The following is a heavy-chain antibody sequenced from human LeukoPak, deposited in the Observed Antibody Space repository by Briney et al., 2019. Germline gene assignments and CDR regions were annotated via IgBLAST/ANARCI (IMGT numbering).Heavy chain of an antibody. Sequence: SETLSLTCAVSGGSITSISYYWGWIRQPPGKGRQWIGSVSYSGNTYYNPSLKSRATISVDMSNNLFSLNLNSVTAADTAVYHCARHLPYYYGSGSYREPLDYWGQGTLVTVSS. D-gene: IGHD3-10*01. CDR1: GGSITSISYY. CDR2: VSYSGNT. V-gene: IGHV4-39*01. CDR3: ARHLPYYYGSGSYREPLDY. J-gene: IGHJ4*02.